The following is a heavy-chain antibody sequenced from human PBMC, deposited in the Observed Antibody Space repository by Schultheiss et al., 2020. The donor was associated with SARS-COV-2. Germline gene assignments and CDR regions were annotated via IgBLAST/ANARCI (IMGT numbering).Heavy chain of an antibody. CDR1: GGSFSGYY. CDR3: ASRLTMVRGGWFDP. V-gene: IGHV4-59*10. D-gene: IGHD3-10*01. J-gene: IGHJ5*02. CDR2: IYTSGST. Sequence: GSLILSCAVYGGSFSGYYWSWIRQPAGKGLEWIRRIYTSGSTDYNPSLKSRVTISVDTSKNQFSLKLSSVTAADTAVYYCASRLTMVRGGWFDPWGQGTLVTVSS.